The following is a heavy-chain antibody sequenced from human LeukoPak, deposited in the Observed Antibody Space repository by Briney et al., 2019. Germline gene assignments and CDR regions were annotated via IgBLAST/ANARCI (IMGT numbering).Heavy chain of an antibody. CDR1: GFTFSSYA. CDR3: ARGFRNGPFDC. D-gene: IGHD2-8*01. CDR2: ISYDGSNK. J-gene: IGHJ4*02. V-gene: IGHV3-30*04. Sequence: PGGSLRLSCAASGFTFSSYAMHWVRQAPGKGLEWVAVISYDGSNKYYADSVKGRFTISRDNSKNTLYLQMNSLRAEDTAVYYCARGFRNGPFDCWGQGTLVTVSS.